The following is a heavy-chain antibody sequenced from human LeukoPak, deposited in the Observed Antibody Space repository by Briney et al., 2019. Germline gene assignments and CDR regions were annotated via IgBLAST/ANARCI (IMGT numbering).Heavy chain of an antibody. CDR3: ARDAIGRGVLPYYYYGMDV. V-gene: IGHV3-21*04. CDR1: GFTFSSYS. D-gene: IGHD3-10*01. J-gene: IGHJ6*02. CDR2: ISSSHNYI. Sequence: GGSLRLSCAASGFTFSSYSMNWVRQAPGKGLEWVSSISSSHNYIYYADSVKGRFTISRDNAKNSLYLQMNSLRAEDTAVYYCARDAIGRGVLPYYYYGMDVWGQGTTVTVSS.